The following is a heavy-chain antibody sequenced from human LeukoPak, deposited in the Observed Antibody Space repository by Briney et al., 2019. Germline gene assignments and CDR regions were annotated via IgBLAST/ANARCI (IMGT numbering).Heavy chain of an antibody. V-gene: IGHV4-34*01. J-gene: IGHJ4*02. CDR2: INHSGST. CDR1: GGSFSGYY. Sequence: ASETLSLTCAVYGGSFSGYYWSWIRQPPGKGLEWIGEINHSGSTNYNPSLKSRVTISVDTSKNQFSLKLSSVTAADTAVYYCVRKVYSPKGYCSGGSCYPFDYWGQGTLVTVSS. D-gene: IGHD2-15*01. CDR3: VRKVYSPKGYCSGGSCYPFDY.